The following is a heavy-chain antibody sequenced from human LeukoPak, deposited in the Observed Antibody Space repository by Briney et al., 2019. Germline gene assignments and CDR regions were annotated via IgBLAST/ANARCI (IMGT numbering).Heavy chain of an antibody. CDR3: ARTINYYGSGSYYNPWFYYYYYMDV. CDR1: GYTFTSYD. D-gene: IGHD3-10*01. Sequence: ASVKVSCKASGYTFTSYDINWVRQAPGQGLEWMGWISAYNGNTNYAQKLQGRVTMTTDTSTSTAYMELRSLRSDDTAVYYCARTINYYGSGSYYNPWFYYYYYMDVWGKGTTVTISS. CDR2: ISAYNGNT. J-gene: IGHJ6*03. V-gene: IGHV1-18*01.